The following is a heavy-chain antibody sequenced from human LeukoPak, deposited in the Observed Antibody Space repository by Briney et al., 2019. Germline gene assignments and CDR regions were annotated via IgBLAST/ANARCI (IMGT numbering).Heavy chain of an antibody. CDR3: ARSRSGAVVVPADEQANDAFDI. CDR2: IIPIFGTA. Sequence: SVKVSCKASGGTFSSYAISWVRQAPGQGLEWMGGIIPIFGTANYAQKFQGRVTITADESTSTAYMELSSLRSEDTAVYYWARSRSGAVVVPADEQANDAFDIWGQGTMVTVSS. J-gene: IGHJ3*02. D-gene: IGHD2-2*01. CDR1: GGTFSSYA. V-gene: IGHV1-69*13.